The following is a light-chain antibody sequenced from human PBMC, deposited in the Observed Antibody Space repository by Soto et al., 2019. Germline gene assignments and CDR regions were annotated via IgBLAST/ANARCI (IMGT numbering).Light chain of an antibody. V-gene: IGKV1-5*03. J-gene: IGKJ1*01. CDR3: QQYVNSPWT. CDR1: QTISSW. CDR2: KAS. Sequence: DIQMTQSPSTLSASVRDRVTITCRASQTISSWLAWYQQKPGKTPKLIIYKASILESGVPSRFSGSGSGTEFTLTISNLQPDDSATYDCQQYVNSPWTFGQGTKVEIK.